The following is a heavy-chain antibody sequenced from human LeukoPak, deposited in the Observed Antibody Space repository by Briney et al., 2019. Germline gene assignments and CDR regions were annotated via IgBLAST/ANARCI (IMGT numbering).Heavy chain of an antibody. Sequence: GGSLRLSCAASGFPFSNYAMTWVRQAPGKGLEWVSSINTDGGATYYADSLKGRFTVSRGNSNNTLYLQMNGLRAEDTAVYYCAKHGNYDTSGFYYVHFWGQGTLVTVSS. CDR3: AKHGNYDTSGFYYVHF. CDR2: INTDGGAT. CDR1: GFPFSNYA. D-gene: IGHD3-22*01. J-gene: IGHJ4*02. V-gene: IGHV3-23*01.